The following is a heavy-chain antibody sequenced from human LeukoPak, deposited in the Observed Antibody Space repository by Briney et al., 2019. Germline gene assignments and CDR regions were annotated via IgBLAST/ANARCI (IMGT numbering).Heavy chain of an antibody. J-gene: IGHJ4*02. V-gene: IGHV4-59*01. CDR3: ARDSGDYEFDY. CDR2: IYYSGST. Sequence: SETLSLTCTVSGGSISSYYWSWIRQPPGKGLEWIGYIYYSGSTNYNPSLKSRVTISVDTSKNQFSLKLSSVTAADTAVYYCARDSGDYEFDYWGQGTQVTVSS. D-gene: IGHD4-17*01. CDR1: GGSISSYY.